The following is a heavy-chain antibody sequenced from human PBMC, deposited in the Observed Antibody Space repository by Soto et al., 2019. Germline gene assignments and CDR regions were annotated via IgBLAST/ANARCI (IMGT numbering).Heavy chain of an antibody. V-gene: IGHV2-5*02. CDR2: IYWDDDK. D-gene: IGHD3-10*01. CDR1: GFSLSTSGVG. J-gene: IGHJ3*02. CDR3: AHAWTYYYGSGSYYNRAFDI. Sequence: QITLKESGPTLVKPTQTLTLTCTFSGFSLSTSGVGVGWIRQPPGKALEWLALIYWDDDKRYSPSLKSGLTITKDTSKNQVVLTMTNMDPVDTATYYCAHAWTYYYGSGSYYNRAFDIWGQGTMVTVSS.